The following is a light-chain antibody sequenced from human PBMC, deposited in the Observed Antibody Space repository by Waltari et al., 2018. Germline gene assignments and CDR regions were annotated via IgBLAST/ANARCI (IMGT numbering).Light chain of an antibody. V-gene: IGLV3-25*02. J-gene: IGLJ2*01. CDR3: QSADSSGTYLV. Sequence: SYELTQPPSLSVSPAQTTRITCSADALGKQYGYWYQQKPGQAPVLLIYKDSERPSGIPERFSGSSSGTTVTLTISGVQAEDEADYYCQSADSSGTYLVFGGGTKLTVL. CDR1: ALGKQY. CDR2: KDS.